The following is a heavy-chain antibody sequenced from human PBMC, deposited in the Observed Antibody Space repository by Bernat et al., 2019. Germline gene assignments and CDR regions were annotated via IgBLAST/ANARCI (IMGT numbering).Heavy chain of an antibody. J-gene: IGHJ3*02. V-gene: IGHV4-39*01. Sequence: QLQLQESGPGLMKPSETLSLTCTVSGGSISSSSYYWGWIRQPPGKGLEWIGSIYYSGSTYYNPSLKSRVTISVDTSKNQFSLKLSSVTAADTAVYYCARLQWYYYDSSGYDAFDIWGQGTMVTVSS. D-gene: IGHD3-22*01. CDR1: GGSISSSSYY. CDR2: IYYSGST. CDR3: ARLQWYYYDSSGYDAFDI.